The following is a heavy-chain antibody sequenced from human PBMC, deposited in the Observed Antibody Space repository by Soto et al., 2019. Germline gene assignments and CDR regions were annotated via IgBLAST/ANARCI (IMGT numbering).Heavy chain of an antibody. Sequence: VQLLQSETEVRRPGASVRVSCKASGYIFTNFGIHRLRPAAGKGLEWMGWRSNSKGDKQSAQKFQGRFTMTTDTSTNTAYMELTSLTSDDTAVYYCAREYYDGRGYYFWNFEIWGRGTLVTVSS. CDR1: GYIFTNFG. V-gene: IGHV1-18*01. CDR3: AREYYDGRGYYFWNFEI. J-gene: IGHJ2*01. D-gene: IGHD3-22*01. CDR2: RSNSKGDK.